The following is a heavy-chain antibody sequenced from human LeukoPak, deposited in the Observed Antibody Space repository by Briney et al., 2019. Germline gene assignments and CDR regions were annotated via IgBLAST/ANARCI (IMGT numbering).Heavy chain of an antibody. V-gene: IGHV3-7*01. Sequence: GGSLRLSCAASGFTFSSYWMSWVRQAPGKGLEWVAHIKQDGSEKYYVDSVKGRFTISRDNAKNSLYLQMNSLRAEDTAVYYCARPTVYGSGSYYRPHDYWGQGTLVTVSS. J-gene: IGHJ4*02. CDR1: GFTFSSYW. D-gene: IGHD3-10*01. CDR2: IKQDGSEK. CDR3: ARPTVYGSGSYYRPHDY.